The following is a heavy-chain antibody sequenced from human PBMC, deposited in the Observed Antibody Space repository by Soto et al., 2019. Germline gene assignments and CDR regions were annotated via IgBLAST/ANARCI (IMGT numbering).Heavy chain of an antibody. J-gene: IGHJ6*02. CDR1: GYTFTNYW. CDR3: ARPSIAAAGMSYYNGLDV. Sequence: GESLKISCKGSGYTFTNYWIGWVRQMPGRGLEWMGIIHLGDSDTRYSPSFQGQVTISADKSISTAYLQWSSLKASDTAMYYCARPSIAAAGMSYYNGLDVWGQGTTVTVYS. D-gene: IGHD6-13*01. CDR2: IHLGDSDT. V-gene: IGHV5-51*01.